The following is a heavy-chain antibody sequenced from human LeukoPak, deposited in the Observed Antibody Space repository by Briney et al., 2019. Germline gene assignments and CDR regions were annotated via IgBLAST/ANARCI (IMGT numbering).Heavy chain of an antibody. J-gene: IGHJ5*02. CDR1: GGTFSSYA. Sequence: ASVKVSCKASGGTFSSYAINWVRQAPGQGLEWIGYINPNTGLTEYAQKFQGRVSLTRDTSITTAYMELNTLTSEDTAVYYCATTLRNNPPWGQGTLITVSS. CDR3: ATTLRNNPP. D-gene: IGHD1-14*01. V-gene: IGHV1-8*02. CDR2: INPNTGLT.